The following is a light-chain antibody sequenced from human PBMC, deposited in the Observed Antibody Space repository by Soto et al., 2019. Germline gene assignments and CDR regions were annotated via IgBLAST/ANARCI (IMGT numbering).Light chain of an antibody. V-gene: IGKV1-27*01. CDR1: QGIGYN. CDR3: QKYDSVPWS. CDR2: TAS. Sequence: DIQMTQSPTSLSASVGDRVTITCRASQGIGYNLAWYQQKPGKVPKVLIYTASTLHSGVPSRFSGSGSGTEFTLTINSQQPEDVATDFCQKYDSVPWSFGQGNRGEI. J-gene: IGKJ1*01.